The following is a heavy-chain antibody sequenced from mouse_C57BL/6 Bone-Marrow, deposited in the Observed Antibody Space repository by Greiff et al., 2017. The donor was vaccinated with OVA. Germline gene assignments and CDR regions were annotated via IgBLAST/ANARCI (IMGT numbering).Heavy chain of an antibody. CDR2: IDPANGNT. D-gene: IGHD2-3*01. CDR1: GFNIKNTY. V-gene: IGHV14-3*01. Sequence: VQLQQSVAELVRPGASVKLSCTASGFNIKNTYMHWVKQRPEQGLEWIGRIDPANGNTKYAPKFQGKATITAETSSNTAYLQLSSLTSDDTATYYCSRTDGGCYYLDYWGQGTTLTVSS. J-gene: IGHJ2*01. CDR3: SRTDGGCYYLDY.